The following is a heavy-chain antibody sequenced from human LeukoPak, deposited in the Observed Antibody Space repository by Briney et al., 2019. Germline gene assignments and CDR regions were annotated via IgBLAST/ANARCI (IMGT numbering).Heavy chain of an antibody. Sequence: GGSLRLSCAASGFTVSSNYMSWVRQAPGKGLEWVSAISGSGGSTYYADSVKGRFTISRDNSKNTLYLQMNSLRAEDTAVYYCAKDAETHYDIAGWFDPWGQGTLVTVSS. J-gene: IGHJ5*02. D-gene: IGHD3-9*01. CDR3: AKDAETHYDIAGWFDP. CDR1: GFTVSSNY. V-gene: IGHV3-23*01. CDR2: ISGSGGST.